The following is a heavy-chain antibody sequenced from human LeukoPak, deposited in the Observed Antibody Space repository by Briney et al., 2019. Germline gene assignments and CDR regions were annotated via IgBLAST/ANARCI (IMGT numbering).Heavy chain of an antibody. J-gene: IGHJ4*02. D-gene: IGHD2-2*01. CDR2: IKPDGSET. CDR1: GFTLSSHW. Sequence: GGSLRLSCGASGFTLSSHWMYWVRQAPGKGLEWVANIKPDGSETYYVDSVKGRFTISRDNAKNSLYLQMNSLRAEDTAVYYCTRIIVEVPGVSDYCDYWGQGTLVTVSS. CDR3: TRIIVEVPGVSDYCDY. V-gene: IGHV3-7*05.